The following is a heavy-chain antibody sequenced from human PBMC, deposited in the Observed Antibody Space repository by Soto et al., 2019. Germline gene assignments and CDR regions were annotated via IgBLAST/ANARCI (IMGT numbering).Heavy chain of an antibody. Sequence: GESLKISCKGSGFSFTNYWISWVRQMPGKGLEWMGNIDPVDSYANYSPSFQGHVTFSVDTSISTAYLQWSSLKASDTAMYFCARIESIARNWLDPWGKGTRATVS. CDR1: GFSFTNYW. CDR3: ARIESIARNWLDP. CDR2: IDPVDSYA. D-gene: IGHD6-13*01. V-gene: IGHV5-10-1*01. J-gene: IGHJ5*02.